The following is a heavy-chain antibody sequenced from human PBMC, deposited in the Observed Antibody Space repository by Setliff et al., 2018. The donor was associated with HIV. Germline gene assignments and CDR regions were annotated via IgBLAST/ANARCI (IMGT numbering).Heavy chain of an antibody. CDR2: IDACNGNT. CDR1: GYTFTTYA. V-gene: IGHV1-3*01. CDR3: ARVDYYDSSGYWHFDY. D-gene: IGHD3-22*01. Sequence: ASVKVSCKASGYTFTTYARHWVRQAPRQRREWMGWIDACNGNTKYSQKFQGRVTITRDTSASTAYLELSSLRSEDTAVYYCARVDYYDSSGYWHFDYWGQGTLVTVSS. J-gene: IGHJ4*02.